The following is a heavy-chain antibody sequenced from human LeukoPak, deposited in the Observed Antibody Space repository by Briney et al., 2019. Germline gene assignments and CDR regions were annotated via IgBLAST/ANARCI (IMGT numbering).Heavy chain of an antibody. V-gene: IGHV3-21*01. D-gene: IGHD4/OR15-4a*01. CDR1: GFTFNTYS. CDR3: ARVARDYGTYYYMDV. CDR2: IDSSGGYM. J-gene: IGHJ6*03. Sequence: GGSLRLSCEASGFTFNTYSMNWARQAPGKGLEWVSSIDSSGGYMFYADSVKGRFTISRDNAKNSLYLQMNSLRAEDTAVYYCARVARDYGTYYYMDVWGKGTTVTISS.